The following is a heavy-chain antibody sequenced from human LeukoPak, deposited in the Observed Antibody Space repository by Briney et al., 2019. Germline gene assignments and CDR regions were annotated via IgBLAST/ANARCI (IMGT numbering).Heavy chain of an antibody. V-gene: IGHV4-59*01. CDR3: ARLGDSSGYYYYYYMDV. D-gene: IGHD3-22*01. J-gene: IGHJ6*03. CDR1: VGSIRRYY. Sequence: SETLSLTCTVSVGSIRRYYWSWIRQPPGKGLEGIGYIYYSWSTNYNPSLKSRVTISVDTSKNQFSLKLSSVTAADTAVYYCARLGDSSGYYYYYYMDVWGKGTTVTVSS. CDR2: IYYSWST.